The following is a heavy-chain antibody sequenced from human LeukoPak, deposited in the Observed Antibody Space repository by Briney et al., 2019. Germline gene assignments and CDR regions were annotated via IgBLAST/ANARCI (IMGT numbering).Heavy chain of an antibody. CDR2: INPNSGGT. CDR1: GYTFTGYY. Sequence: ASVKVSCKASGYTFTGYYMHWVRQAPGQGLEWMGWINPNSGGTNYAQKFQGRVTMTRDTSISTAYMELSRLRSDDTAVYYCARARNCYDSSGSFDYWGQGTLVTVSS. V-gene: IGHV1-2*02. CDR3: ARARNCYDSSGSFDY. J-gene: IGHJ4*02. D-gene: IGHD3-22*01.